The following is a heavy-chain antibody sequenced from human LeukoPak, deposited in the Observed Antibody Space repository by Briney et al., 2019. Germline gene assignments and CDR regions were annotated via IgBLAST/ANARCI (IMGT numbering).Heavy chain of an antibody. Sequence: SETLSLTCAVYGGSFSGYYWSWIRQSPGKGLEWIGEINHSGSTNYNPSLKSRVTISVDTSKNQFSMRLTSVTAADTAVYYCARGDLGYCSGGSCYLYYFDYWGQGTLVTVSS. D-gene: IGHD2-15*01. CDR2: INHSGST. CDR3: ARGDLGYCSGGSCYLYYFDY. J-gene: IGHJ4*02. CDR1: GGSFSGYY. V-gene: IGHV4-34*01.